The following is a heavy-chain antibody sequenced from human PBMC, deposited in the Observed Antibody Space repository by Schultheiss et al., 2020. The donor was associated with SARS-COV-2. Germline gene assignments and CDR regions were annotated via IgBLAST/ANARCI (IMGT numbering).Heavy chain of an antibody. CDR2: IKQDGSEK. V-gene: IGHV3-7*01. D-gene: IGHD6-19*01. Sequence: GGSLRLSCAASGFTFSSYWMSWVRQAPGKGLEWVANIKQDGSEKYYVDSVKGRFTISRDNAKNSLYLQMNSLRAEDTAVYYCARVGALAVAAPPDYWGQGTLVTVSS. CDR3: ARVGALAVAAPPDY. CDR1: GFTFSSYW. J-gene: IGHJ4*02.